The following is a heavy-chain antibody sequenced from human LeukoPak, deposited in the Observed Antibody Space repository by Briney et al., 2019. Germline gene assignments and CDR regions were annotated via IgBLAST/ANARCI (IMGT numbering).Heavy chain of an antibody. V-gene: IGHV3-7*03. CDR3: AKVHLFSIFGVRGAFDI. J-gene: IGHJ3*02. D-gene: IGHD3-3*01. CDR1: GFTFGAYW. CDR2: INRGGDDQ. Sequence: GGSLRPSCAASGFTFGAYWMSWVRQAPGKGLEWVANINRGGDDQYYVDSVRGRITISRDNSKNTLYLQMNSLRAEDTAVYYCAKVHLFSIFGVRGAFDIWGQGTMVTVSS.